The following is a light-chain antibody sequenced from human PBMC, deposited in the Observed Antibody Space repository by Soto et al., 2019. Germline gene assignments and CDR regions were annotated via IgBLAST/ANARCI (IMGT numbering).Light chain of an antibody. CDR1: QSISSW. CDR3: LQDYSFPWT. V-gene: IGKV1-5*03. Sequence: DIQMTQSPSPLSASVGDRVTITCRASQSISSWLAWYQQKPGKAPKVLIYKASSLESGVPSRFSGSGSGTEFTLTISSLQPEDFVTYYCLQDYSFPWTFGQGTKVDIK. CDR2: KAS. J-gene: IGKJ1*01.